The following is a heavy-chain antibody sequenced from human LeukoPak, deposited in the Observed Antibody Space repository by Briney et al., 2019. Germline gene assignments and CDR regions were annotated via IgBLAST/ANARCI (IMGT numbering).Heavy chain of an antibody. J-gene: IGHJ5*02. V-gene: IGHV4-39*07. CDR1: GGSISSSSYY. Sequence: SETLSLTCTVSGGSISSSSYYWGWIRQPPGKGLEWIGSIYYSGSTYYNPSLKSRVTISVDTSKNQFSLKLSSVTAADTAVYYCARDSYSGSYFGTGINWFDPWGQGTLVTVSS. CDR3: ARDSYSGSYFGTGINWFDP. CDR2: IYYSGST. D-gene: IGHD1-26*01.